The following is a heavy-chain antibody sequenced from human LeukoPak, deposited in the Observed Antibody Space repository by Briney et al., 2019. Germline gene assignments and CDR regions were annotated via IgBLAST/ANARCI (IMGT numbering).Heavy chain of an antibody. CDR1: GFMFNDYY. V-gene: IGHV3-11*01. D-gene: IGHD3-22*01. J-gene: IGHJ4*02. Sequence: GGSLRLSCAASGFMFNDYYMSWIRQAPGKGLEWVSYISSSGSIIYYADSVKGRFTISRDNAKNSLNLQMNSLRAEDTAVYYCAREPYYYDSSGYSVDYWGQGTLVTVSS. CDR2: ISSSGSII. CDR3: AREPYYYDSSGYSVDY.